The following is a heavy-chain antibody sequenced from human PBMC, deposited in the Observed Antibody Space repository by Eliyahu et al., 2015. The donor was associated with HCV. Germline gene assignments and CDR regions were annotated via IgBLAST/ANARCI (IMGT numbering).Heavy chain of an antibody. CDR1: GFXFTSSA. Sequence: QMQLVQSGPEVKKPGTSVKVSCKASGFXFTSSAMRWVRQARGQRLEWIGWIVVGSGNTNYAQKFQERVTITRDMSTSTAYMELSSLRSEDTAVYYCAADSDGDYGEFGYYYGMDVWGQGTTVTVSS. J-gene: IGHJ6*02. D-gene: IGHD4-17*01. V-gene: IGHV1-58*02. CDR2: IVVGSGNT. CDR3: AADSDGDYGEFGYYYGMDV.